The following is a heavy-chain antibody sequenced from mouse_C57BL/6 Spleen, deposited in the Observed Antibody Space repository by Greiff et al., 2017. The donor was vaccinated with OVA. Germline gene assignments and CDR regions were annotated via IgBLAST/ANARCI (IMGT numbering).Heavy chain of an antibody. CDR1: GFSLTSYG. Sequence: QVQLQQSGPGLVQPSQSLSITCTVSGFSLTSYGVHWVRQSPGKGLEWLGVIWRGGSTDYNAAFMSRLSTTKDNSKSQVFFKMNSLQAADTAIYYCAKKGLPYAMDYWGQGTSVTVSS. J-gene: IGHJ4*01. V-gene: IGHV2-5*01. CDR2: IWRGGST. CDR3: AKKGLPYAMDY. D-gene: IGHD2-2*01.